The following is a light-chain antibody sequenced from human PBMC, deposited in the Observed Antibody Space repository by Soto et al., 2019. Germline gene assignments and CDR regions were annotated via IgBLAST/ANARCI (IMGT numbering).Light chain of an antibody. Sequence: QSVLTQPPSASGSPGQSVTISCTGTSSDVGYYNYVSWYQQHPGKAPQLIIYEVNKRPSGVPDRFSGSKSGNTASLTVSGLQAEDEAEYYCTSYAVGINVVFGGGTKLTVL. J-gene: IGLJ2*01. CDR3: TSYAVGINVV. CDR2: EVN. V-gene: IGLV2-8*01. CDR1: SSDVGYYNY.